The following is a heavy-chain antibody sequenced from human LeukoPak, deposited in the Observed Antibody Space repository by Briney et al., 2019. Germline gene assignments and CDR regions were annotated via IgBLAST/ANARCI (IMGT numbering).Heavy chain of an antibody. V-gene: IGHV1-8*03. CDR3: ARVARGWHNWFDP. Sequence: ASVKVSCKASGYTFTGYYMHWVRQAPGQGLEWMGWMNPNSGNTGYAQKFQGRVTITRNTSISTAYMELSSLRSEDTAVYYCARVARGWHNWFDPWGQGTLVTVSS. J-gene: IGHJ5*02. CDR1: GYTFTGYY. D-gene: IGHD6-19*01. CDR2: MNPNSGNT.